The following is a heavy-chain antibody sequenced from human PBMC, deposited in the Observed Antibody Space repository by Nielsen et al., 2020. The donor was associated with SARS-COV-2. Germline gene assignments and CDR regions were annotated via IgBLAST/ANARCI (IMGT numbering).Heavy chain of an antibody. Sequence: SETLSLTCAVSGGSISSSNWWSWVRQPPGKGLEWIGEIYHSGSTNYNPSLKSRVTISVDTSKNQFSLKLSSVTAADTAVYYCARGGSSSSGEYYFDYWGQGTLVTVSS. J-gene: IGHJ4*02. V-gene: IGHV4-4*02. D-gene: IGHD6-6*01. CDR2: IYHSGST. CDR1: GGSISSSNW. CDR3: ARGGSSSSGEYYFDY.